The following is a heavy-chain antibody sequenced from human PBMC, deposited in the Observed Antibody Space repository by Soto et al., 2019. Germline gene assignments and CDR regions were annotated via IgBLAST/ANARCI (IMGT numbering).Heavy chain of an antibody. V-gene: IGHV3-23*01. J-gene: IGHJ6*02. CDR2: ISASGGST. Sequence: EVQLLESGGGLVQPGGSLRLSCAASGFTFSTYAMSWVRQAPGKGLEWVSVISASGGSTFYADSVKGRFTVSRDNSRNTLYLQVISLRGEDTAVYYCAKGLRTSTNYKYGMDVWGQGTTVTVSS. CDR1: GFTFSTYA. CDR3: AKGLRTSTNYKYGMDV.